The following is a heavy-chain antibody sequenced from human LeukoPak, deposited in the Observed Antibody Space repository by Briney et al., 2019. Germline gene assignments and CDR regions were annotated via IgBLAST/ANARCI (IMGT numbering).Heavy chain of an antibody. V-gene: IGHV3-48*02. J-gene: IGHJ4*02. D-gene: IGHD3-10*01. Sequence: GRSLRLSCAASGFTFSSYVMHWVRQAPGKGLEWVSYISSSSSTIYYADSVKGQFTISRDNAKNSLYLQMNSLRDEDTAVYYCARDYGSHGEYFDYWGQGTLVTVSS. CDR2: ISSSSSTI. CDR1: GFTFSSYV. CDR3: ARDYGSHGEYFDY.